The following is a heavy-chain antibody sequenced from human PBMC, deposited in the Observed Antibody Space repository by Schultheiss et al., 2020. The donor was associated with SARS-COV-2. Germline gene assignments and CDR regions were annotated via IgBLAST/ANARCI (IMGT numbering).Heavy chain of an antibody. V-gene: IGHV4-34*01. J-gene: IGHJ4*02. CDR1: GGSFSGYY. D-gene: IGHD6-19*01. CDR3: ARGRAGSGTQFDY. CDR2: INHSGST. Sequence: SETLSITCAVYGGSFSGYYWSWIRQPPGKGLEWIGEINHSGSTNYNPSLKSRVTISVDTSKNQFSLKLSSVTAADTAVYYCARGRAGSGTQFDYWGQGTLVTVSS.